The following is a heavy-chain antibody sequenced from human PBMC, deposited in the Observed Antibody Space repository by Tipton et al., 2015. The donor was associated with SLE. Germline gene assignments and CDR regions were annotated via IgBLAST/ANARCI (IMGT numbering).Heavy chain of an antibody. CDR3: ARGDNVY. V-gene: IGHV4-59*01. CDR2: IYYSGSP. Sequence: TLSLTCTVSGTSISSYYWSWIRQPPGKGLEWIGYIYYSGSPNYNPSLKSRVTISVDTSKNQFSLKLSSVTAADTAVYYCARGDNVYWGQGTLVTVSS. CDR1: GTSISSYY. D-gene: IGHD1-14*01. J-gene: IGHJ4*02.